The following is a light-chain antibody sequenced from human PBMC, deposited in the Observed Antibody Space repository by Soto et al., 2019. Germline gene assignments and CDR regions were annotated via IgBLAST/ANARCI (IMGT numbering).Light chain of an antibody. CDR1: QSVSSY. Sequence: VLPQSPATLSLSPGERATLSCRASQSVSSYLAWYQQKPGQAPRLLIYDASNRATGIPARFSGSGSGTDFTLTISSLEPEDFAVYYCQQRSNWPPWTFGQGTKVDIK. CDR2: DAS. V-gene: IGKV3-11*01. CDR3: QQRSNWPPWT. J-gene: IGKJ1*01.